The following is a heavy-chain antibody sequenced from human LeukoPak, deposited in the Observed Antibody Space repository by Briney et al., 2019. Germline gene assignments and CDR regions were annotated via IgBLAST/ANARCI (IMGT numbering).Heavy chain of an antibody. CDR1: GFTVSSNY. CDR2: ICSGGST. Sequence: GGSLRLSCAASGFTVSSNYMSWVRQAPGKGLEWVSVICSGGSTYYADSVKGRFTISRDNSKNTLYLQMNGLRAEDTAVYYCARASSYGDYVGFGGQGTLVAVSS. CDR3: ARASSYGDYVGF. D-gene: IGHD4-17*01. V-gene: IGHV3-53*01. J-gene: IGHJ4*02.